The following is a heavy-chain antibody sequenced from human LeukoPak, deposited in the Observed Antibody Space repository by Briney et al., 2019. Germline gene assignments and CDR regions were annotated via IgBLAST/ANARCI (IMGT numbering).Heavy chain of an antibody. J-gene: IGHJ5*02. Sequence: ASVKVSCKASGYAFTTCGINWVRQAAGQGLEWMGWISAYNGDTNYAQNVQGRVTMSTDTSTSTAYMELRSMRSDDTAVYYCARDLIAARPGWFDPWGQGTLVTVSS. CDR1: GYAFTTCG. CDR3: ARDLIAARPGWFDP. D-gene: IGHD6-6*01. V-gene: IGHV1-18*01. CDR2: ISAYNGDT.